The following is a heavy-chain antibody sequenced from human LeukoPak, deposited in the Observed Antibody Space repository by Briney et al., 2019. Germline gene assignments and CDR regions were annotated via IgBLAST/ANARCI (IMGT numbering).Heavy chain of an antibody. V-gene: IGHV4-4*07. Sequence: SETLSPTCTVSGGSISSYYWSWIRQPAGKGLEWIGRIYTSGSTNYNPSLKSRVTMSVDTSKNQFSLKLSSVTAADTAVYYCARDRITTSNNWFDPWGQGTLVTVSS. D-gene: IGHD4-11*01. CDR2: IYTSGST. CDR3: ARDRITTSNNWFDP. J-gene: IGHJ5*02. CDR1: GGSISSYY.